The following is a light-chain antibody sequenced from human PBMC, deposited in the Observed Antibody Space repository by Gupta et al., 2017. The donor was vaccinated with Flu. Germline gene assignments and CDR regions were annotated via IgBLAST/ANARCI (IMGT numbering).Light chain of an antibody. CDR2: QVS. CDR1: SDVGAYNY. V-gene: IGLV2-14*01. J-gene: IGLJ1*01. Sequence: SDVGAYNYVCWYQQFPDKAPKRLIYQVSNRPSGVSSRFSGSKSGNTASLTISGLQTEDEADYYCSSYSSTSTPYVFGSGTKVTVL. CDR3: SSYSSTSTPYV.